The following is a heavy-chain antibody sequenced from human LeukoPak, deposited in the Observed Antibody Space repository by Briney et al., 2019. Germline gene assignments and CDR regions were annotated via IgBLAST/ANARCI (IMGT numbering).Heavy chain of an antibody. D-gene: IGHD6-19*01. Sequence: GGSLRLSCAASGLTFSRHWMFWVRQAPGKGLVWVSQIDRGGKSTGYADSVKGRFTISRDNAKNTLYLQMNSLRAEDTAVYYCATETSAWSAFDIWGQGTMVTVSA. V-gene: IGHV3-74*01. CDR2: IDRGGKST. CDR1: GLTFSRHW. CDR3: ATETSAWSAFDI. J-gene: IGHJ3*02.